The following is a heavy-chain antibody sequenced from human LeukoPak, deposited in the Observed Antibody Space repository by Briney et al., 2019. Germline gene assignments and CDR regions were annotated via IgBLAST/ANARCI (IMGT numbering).Heavy chain of an antibody. CDR3: ARRRYGDHEFDY. CDR2: IYYTGST. CDR1: GGSISSSSYS. J-gene: IGHJ4*02. V-gene: IGHV4-39*01. Sequence: SETLSLTCTVSGGSISSSSYSWGWIRQPPGKGLEWIGNIYYTGSTYYNPSLKSRVTISVDTSKNQFSLKLSSVTAADTAVYYCARRRYGDHEFDYWGQGTLVTVSS. D-gene: IGHD4-17*01.